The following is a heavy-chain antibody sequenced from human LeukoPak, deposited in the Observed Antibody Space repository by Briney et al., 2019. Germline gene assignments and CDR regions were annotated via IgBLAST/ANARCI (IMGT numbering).Heavy chain of an antibody. D-gene: IGHD6-13*01. V-gene: IGHV4-34*01. J-gene: IGHJ4*02. Sequence: SETLSLTCTVSGGSISSYYWSWIRQPPGKGLEWIGEINHSGSTNYNPSLKSRVTISVDTSKNQFSLKLSSVTAADTAVYYCAXXXELYSRCFDYWGQGTLVTVSS. CDR1: GGSISSYY. CDR3: AXXXELYSRCFDY. CDR2: INHSGST.